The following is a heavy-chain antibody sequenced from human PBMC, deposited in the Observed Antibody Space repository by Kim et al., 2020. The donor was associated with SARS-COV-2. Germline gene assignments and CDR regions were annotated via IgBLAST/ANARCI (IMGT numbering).Heavy chain of an antibody. D-gene: IGHD3-22*01. V-gene: IGHV3-23*01. CDR1: GFTFSSYA. CDR3: AKDPMTYYYDSSGYYSSLLLDY. Sequence: GGSLRLSCAASGFTFSSYAMSWVRQAPGKGLEWVSAISGSGGSTYYADSVKGRFTISRDNSKNTLYLQMNSLRAEDTAVYYCAKDPMTYYYDSSGYYSSLLLDYWGQGTLVTVSS. J-gene: IGHJ4*02. CDR2: ISGSGGST.